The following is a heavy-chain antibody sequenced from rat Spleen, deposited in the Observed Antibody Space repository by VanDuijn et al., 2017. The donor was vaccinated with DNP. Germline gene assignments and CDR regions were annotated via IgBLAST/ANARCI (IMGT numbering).Heavy chain of an antibody. Sequence: EVQLVESGGGLVQPGRSLKLSCAASGFTFSDYNMAWVRQAPKKGLEWVATISHDGGSTYYRDSVKGRFTISRDNAKSTLYLQMDSLRSEDTATYYCARRRVSGYAMDAWGQGTSVTVSS. D-gene: IGHD1-11*01. CDR3: ARRRVSGYAMDA. J-gene: IGHJ4*01. CDR1: GFTFSDYN. CDR2: ISHDGGST. V-gene: IGHV5-7*01.